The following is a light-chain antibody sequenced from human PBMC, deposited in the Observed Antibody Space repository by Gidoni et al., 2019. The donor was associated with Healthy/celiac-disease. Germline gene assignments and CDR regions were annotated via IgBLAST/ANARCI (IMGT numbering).Light chain of an antibody. CDR1: SSDVGGYNY. J-gene: IGLJ3*02. CDR2: EVS. V-gene: IGLV2-14*01. Sequence: TGTSSDVGGYNYVSWYQQHPGNAPKLMIYEVSNRPSGVSNRFSGSKSGNTASLTISGLQAEDEADYYCSSYTSSSTRVFGGGTKLTVL. CDR3: SSYTSSSTRV.